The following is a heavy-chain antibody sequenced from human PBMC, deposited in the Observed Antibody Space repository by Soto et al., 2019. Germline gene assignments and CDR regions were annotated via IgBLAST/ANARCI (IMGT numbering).Heavy chain of an antibody. D-gene: IGHD3-22*01. J-gene: IGHJ5*02. CDR1: GFSLSTSGVG. V-gene: IGHV2-5*02. CDR3: AHSLIGYYYDSSGSNWFDP. Sequence: GSGPTLVNPTQTLTLTCTFSGFSLSTSGVGVGWIRKPPGKALEWLALIYWDDDKRYSPSLKSRLTITKDTSKNQVVLTMTNMDPVDTATYYCAHSLIGYYYDSSGSNWFDPWGQGTLVTVSS. CDR2: IYWDDDK.